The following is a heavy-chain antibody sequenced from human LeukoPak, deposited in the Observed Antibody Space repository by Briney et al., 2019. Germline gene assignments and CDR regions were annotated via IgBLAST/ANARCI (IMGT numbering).Heavy chain of an antibody. J-gene: IGHJ6*03. CDR2: ISGSGGST. Sequence: GGSLRLSCAASGFTFSSYAMSWVRQAPGKGLEWVSAISGSGGSTYYADSVKGRFTISRDNSKNTLYLQMNSLRAEDTAIYYCAKYYGDYYYYYYMDVWGKGTTVTVSS. CDR3: AKYYGDYYYYYYMDV. V-gene: IGHV3-23*01. CDR1: GFTFSSYA. D-gene: IGHD3-10*01.